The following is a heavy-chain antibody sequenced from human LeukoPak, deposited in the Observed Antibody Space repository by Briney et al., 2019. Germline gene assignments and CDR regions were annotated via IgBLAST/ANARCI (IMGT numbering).Heavy chain of an antibody. J-gene: IGHJ4*02. V-gene: IGHV3-30*02. CDR3: ARDNPAMLLDY. D-gene: IGHD1-14*01. CDR2: IQYDGSNK. Sequence: GGSLRLSCAASGFTFSAYGMHWVRQAPGKGLEWVAFIQYDGSNKYYADSVKGRFTISRDNAKNSLYLQMNSLRAEDTAVYYCARDNPAMLLDYWGQGTLVTVSS. CDR1: GFTFSAYG.